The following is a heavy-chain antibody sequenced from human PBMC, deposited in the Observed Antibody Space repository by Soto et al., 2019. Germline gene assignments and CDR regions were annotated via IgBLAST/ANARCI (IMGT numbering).Heavy chain of an antibody. V-gene: IGHV3-15*01. CDR3: TTDPPAWFGELMAP. CDR2: IKSKTDGGTT. D-gene: IGHD3-10*01. J-gene: IGHJ5*02. Sequence: EVQLVESGGGLVKPGGSLRLSCAASGFPFSNAWMSWVRQAPGKGLECVGRIKSKTDGGTTDYAAPVKGRFTISRDDSKNTRYLQMNSLNTADTAVYYCTTDPPAWFGELMAPWGQGTLVTVSS. CDR1: GFPFSNAW.